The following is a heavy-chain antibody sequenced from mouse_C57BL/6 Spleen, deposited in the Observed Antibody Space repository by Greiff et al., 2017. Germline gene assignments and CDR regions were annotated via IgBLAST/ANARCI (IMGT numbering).Heavy chain of an antibody. V-gene: IGHV1-55*01. Sequence: KQRPGQGLEWIGDIYPGSGSTNYNEKFKSKATLTVDTSSSTAYMQLSSLTSEDSAVYYCALQLRLRGFAYWGQGTLVTVSA. CDR2: IYPGSGST. D-gene: IGHD3-2*02. J-gene: IGHJ3*01. CDR3: ALQLRLRGFAY.